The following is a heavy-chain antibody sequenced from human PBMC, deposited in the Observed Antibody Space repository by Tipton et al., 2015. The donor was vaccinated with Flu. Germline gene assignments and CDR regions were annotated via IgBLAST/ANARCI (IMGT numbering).Heavy chain of an antibody. CDR2: TYYRSKWYN. CDR1: GDSVSSNSAA. J-gene: IGHJ4*02. Sequence: GLVKPSQTLSLTCAISGDSVSSNSAAWNWFRQSPSRGLEWLGRTYYRSKWYNDYAVSVKSRITISPDTSKSQFSLQLNSVTPEDTAVYYCARWKAETKIFDYWGQGTLVTVSS. V-gene: IGHV6-1*01. CDR3: ARWKAETKIFDY. D-gene: IGHD1-7*01.